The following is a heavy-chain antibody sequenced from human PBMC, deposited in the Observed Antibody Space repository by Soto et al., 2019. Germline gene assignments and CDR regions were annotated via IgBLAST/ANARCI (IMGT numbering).Heavy chain of an antibody. J-gene: IGHJ3*02. CDR1: GFPFSIYA. V-gene: IGHV3-23*01. Sequence: LRLSCSASGFPFSIYAMSWVRQAPGKGLEWVSALYDLDGAYYADSVKGRFTTSSDSSRTTVYLQMNSLRPDDTAVYSCATWHLQEHAYDIWGQGTMVTVSS. CDR2: LYDLDGA. CDR3: ATWHLQEHAYDI. D-gene: IGHD1-1*01.